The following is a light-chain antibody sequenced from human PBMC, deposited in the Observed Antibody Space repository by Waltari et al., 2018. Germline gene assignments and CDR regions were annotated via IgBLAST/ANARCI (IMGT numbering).Light chain of an antibody. J-gene: IGKJ3*01. CDR3: QQYYSTPPT. CDR1: QSGLSKSNNLNY. V-gene: IGKV4-1*01. CDR2: WAA. Sequence: DIVMTQSPDSLAASLGARATLNCKSSQSGLSKSNNLNYLGWYHQKKGRPPKLLIYWAATRASRVPERFSGGGSGTDFTHSISSLQAEDVAVYYCQQYYSTPPTFGPGTQVDVK.